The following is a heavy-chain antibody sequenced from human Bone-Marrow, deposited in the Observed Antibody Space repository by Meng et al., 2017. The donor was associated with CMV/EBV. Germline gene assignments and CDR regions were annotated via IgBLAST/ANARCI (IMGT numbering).Heavy chain of an antibody. CDR3: TPRISSGSYFDY. V-gene: IGHV3-15*01. CDR1: GFTFSNVW. CDR2: IKSKTDGGTT. J-gene: IGHJ4*02. D-gene: IGHD1-26*01. Sequence: GESLKISCAASGFTFSNVWMSWVRQAPGKGLEWVGRIKSKTDGGTTDYAAPVKGRFTISRDDSKNTLYLQMNSLKTEDTAVYYCTPRISSGSYFDYWGQGTLVTVSS.